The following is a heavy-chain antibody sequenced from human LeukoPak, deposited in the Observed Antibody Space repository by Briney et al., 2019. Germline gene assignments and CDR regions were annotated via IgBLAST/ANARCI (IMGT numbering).Heavy chain of an antibody. CDR3: ARHRKDIGFDS. CDR1: GYSFTNYW. J-gene: IGHJ4*02. D-gene: IGHD2-15*01. V-gene: IGHV5-51*01. Sequence: GESLKISCKGSGYSFTNYWISWVRQMPGKGLEWMGIIYPDDPDTRYSPSFQGQVTISADKSISTAYLQWSSLKASDTAMYYCARHRKDIGFDSWGQGTLVTVSS. CDR2: IYPDDPDT.